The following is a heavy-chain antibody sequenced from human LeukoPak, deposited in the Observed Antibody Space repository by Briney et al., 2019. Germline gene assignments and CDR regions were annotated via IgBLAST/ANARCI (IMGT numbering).Heavy chain of an antibody. V-gene: IGHV5-10-1*01. CDR3: ARLVAGGYDILTGTLDY. D-gene: IGHD3-9*01. CDR2: IGPSDSYT. J-gene: IGHJ4*02. CDR1: GYNFTSYW. Sequence: GESLNISSKGSGYNFTSYWISWLRQMPLKGLDHIARIGPSDSYTNYSPSFQGHVTISADKSISTAYLQWSSLKASDTAMYYCARLVAGGYDILTGTLDYWGQGTLVTVSS.